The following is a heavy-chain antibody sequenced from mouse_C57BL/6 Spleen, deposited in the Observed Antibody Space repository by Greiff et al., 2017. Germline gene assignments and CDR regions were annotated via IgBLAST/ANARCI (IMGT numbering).Heavy chain of an antibody. V-gene: IGHV14-4*01. CDR1: GFNIKDDY. J-gene: IGHJ2*01. D-gene: IGHD1-1*01. CDR2: IDPENGDT. Sequence: EVHLVESGAELVRPGASVKLSCTASGFNIKDDYMHWVKQRPEQGLEWIGWIDPENGDTEYASKFQGKATITADTSSNTAYLQLSRLTSEDAAVYYCTPGEYGSSFDDWGQGTTLTVSS. CDR3: TPGEYGSSFDD.